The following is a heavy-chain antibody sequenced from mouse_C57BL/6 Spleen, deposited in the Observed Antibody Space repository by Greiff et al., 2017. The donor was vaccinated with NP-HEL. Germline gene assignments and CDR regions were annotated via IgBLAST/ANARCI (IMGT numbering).Heavy chain of an antibody. V-gene: IGHV1-15*01. D-gene: IGHD1-1*01. CDR2: IDPETGGT. CDR3: TRQYGSSGYAMDY. CDR1: GYTFTDYE. J-gene: IGHJ4*01. Sequence: QVQLQQSGAELVRPGASVTLSCKASGYTFTDYEMHWVKQTPVHGLEWIGAIDPETGGTAYNQKFKGKAILTADKSSSTAYMELRSLTSEDSDVYYCTRQYGSSGYAMDYWGQGTSVTVSS.